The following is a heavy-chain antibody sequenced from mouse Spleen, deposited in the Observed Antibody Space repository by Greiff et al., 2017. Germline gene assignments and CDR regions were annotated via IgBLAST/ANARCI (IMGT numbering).Heavy chain of an antibody. CDR3: ARREGNFDY. CDR2: ISSGGSYT. Sequence: EVKVVESGGGLVKPGGSLKLSCAASGFTFSSYAMSWVRQTPEKRLEWVATISSGGSYTYYPDSVKGRFTISRDNAKNTLYLQMSSLRSEDTAMYYCARREGNFDYWGQGTTLTVSS. CDR1: GFTFSSYA. J-gene: IGHJ2*01. V-gene: IGHV5-9-1*01.